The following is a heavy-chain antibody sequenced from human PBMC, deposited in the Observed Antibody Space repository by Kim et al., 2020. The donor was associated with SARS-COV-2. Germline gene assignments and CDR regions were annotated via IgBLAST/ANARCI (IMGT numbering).Heavy chain of an antibody. D-gene: IGHD6-19*01. CDR3: ARASSLAGEYYFDY. Sequence: ASLKSRVTVSVDTSKKQFALHLSSVTAADTAVYYCARASSLAGEYYFDYWGQGTLVTVS. V-gene: IGHV4-4*06. J-gene: IGHJ4*02.